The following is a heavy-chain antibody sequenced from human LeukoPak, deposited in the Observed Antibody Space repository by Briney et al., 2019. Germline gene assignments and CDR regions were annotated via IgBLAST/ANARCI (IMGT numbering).Heavy chain of an antibody. CDR2: INAGNGNT. J-gene: IGHJ4*02. D-gene: IGHD3-9*01. CDR1: GYTFTSYA. CDR3: ARDPVDWSGGGYFDY. V-gene: IGHV1-3*01. Sequence: ASVKVSCKASGYTFTSYAMHWVRQAPGQRLEWMGWINAGNGNTRYSQKFQGRVTITRDTSASTAYMELSSLRSEDTAVYYCARDPVDWSGGGYFDYWGQGTLVTVSS.